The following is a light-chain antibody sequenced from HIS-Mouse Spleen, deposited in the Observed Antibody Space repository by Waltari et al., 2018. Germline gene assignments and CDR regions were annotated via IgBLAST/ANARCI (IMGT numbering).Light chain of an antibody. CDR3: YSTDSSGNHRV. CDR1: ALPKKY. J-gene: IGLJ2*01. CDR2: EDS. V-gene: IGLV3-10*01. Sequence: SYELTKPPSVSVSPGQTARITCPGDALPKKYASWYQQKSGQAPVLVIYEDSKRPSGIPERFSGSSSGTMATLTISGAQVEDEADYYCYSTDSSGNHRVFGGGTKLTVL.